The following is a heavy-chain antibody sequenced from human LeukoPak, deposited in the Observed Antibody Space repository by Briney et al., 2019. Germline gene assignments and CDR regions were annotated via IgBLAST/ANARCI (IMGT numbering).Heavy chain of an antibody. D-gene: IGHD3-10*01. CDR2: IYYSGST. J-gene: IGHJ4*02. CDR1: GGSISSSSCY. V-gene: IGHV4-39*01. Sequence: SGTLSLTCTVSGGSISSSSCYWGWIRQPPGKGLEWIGSIYYSGSTYYNPSLKSRVTISVDTSKNQFSLKLSSVTAADTAVYYCATSYGSGSYYREPWYWGQGTLVTVSS. CDR3: ATSYGSGSYYREPWY.